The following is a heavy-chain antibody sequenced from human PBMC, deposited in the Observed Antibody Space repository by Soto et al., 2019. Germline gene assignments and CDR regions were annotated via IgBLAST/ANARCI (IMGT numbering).Heavy chain of an antibody. CDR2: IYATGTT. CDR3: VRDGTKTLRDWFDP. J-gene: IGHJ5*02. V-gene: IGHV4-4*07. D-gene: IGHD1-1*01. CDR1: GASISGFY. Sequence: SETLSLTCTVSGASISGFYWSWIRKYAGKGLEWIGRIYATGTTDYNPSLKSRVMMSVDTSKKQFSLKLRSVTAADTAVYYCVRDGTKTLRDWFDPWGQGISVTVSS.